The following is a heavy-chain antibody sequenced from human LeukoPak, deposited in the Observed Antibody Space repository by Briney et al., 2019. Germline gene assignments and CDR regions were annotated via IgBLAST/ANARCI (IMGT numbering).Heavy chain of an antibody. D-gene: IGHD3-10*01. CDR2: IKQDGSEK. Sequence: GGSLRLSCAASGFTFSSYWMSWVRQAPGKGLEWVANIKQDGSEKNYVDSVKGRFTISRDNAKNSLYLQMNSLRAEDTAVYYCARFHYGSGDAFDIWGQGTMVTVSS. CDR1: GFTFSSYW. V-gene: IGHV3-7*01. CDR3: ARFHYGSGDAFDI. J-gene: IGHJ3*02.